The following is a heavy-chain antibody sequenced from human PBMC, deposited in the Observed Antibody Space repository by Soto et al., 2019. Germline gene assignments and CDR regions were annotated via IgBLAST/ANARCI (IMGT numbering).Heavy chain of an antibody. CDR2: ISSSSSYI. V-gene: IGHV3-21*01. Sequence: GGSLRLSCAASGFTFSSYSMNWVRRAPGKGLEWVSSISSSSSYIYYADSVKGRFTISRDNAKNSLYLQMNSLRAEDTAVYYCARDYDILTGFSYWGQGTLVTVSS. J-gene: IGHJ4*02. CDR3: ARDYDILTGFSY. CDR1: GFTFSSYS. D-gene: IGHD3-9*01.